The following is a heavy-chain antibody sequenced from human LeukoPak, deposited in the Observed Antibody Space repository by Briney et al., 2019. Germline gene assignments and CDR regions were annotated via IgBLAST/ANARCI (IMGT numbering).Heavy chain of an antibody. D-gene: IGHD3-3*01. CDR2: VSDSGETT. Sequence: GGSLRLSCAASGFTFSSYAMSWVRQAPGKGLEWVSAVSDSGETTYYADSVKGRFTISRDCSKNTLYLQMNSLRAEDTAIYFCAKDRRTISAFDMWGQGTMVTVSS. J-gene: IGHJ3*02. CDR3: AKDRRTISAFDM. CDR1: GFTFSSYA. V-gene: IGHV3-23*01.